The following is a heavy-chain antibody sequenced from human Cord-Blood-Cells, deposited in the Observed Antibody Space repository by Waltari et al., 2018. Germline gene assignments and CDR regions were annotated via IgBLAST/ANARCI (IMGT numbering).Heavy chain of an antibody. V-gene: IGHV3-15*01. CDR3: TTPRGY. J-gene: IGHJ4*02. Sequence: EVQLVESGGGLVKPGGSLRLSCAASGFTFSNAWMSWVRQAPGKGLEWVGRIKSKTEGGTTDYAAPMKGRFTISRDDSKNTLYLQMNSLKTEDTAVYYCTTPRGYWGQGTLVTVSS. CDR2: IKSKTEGGTT. CDR1: GFTFSNAW.